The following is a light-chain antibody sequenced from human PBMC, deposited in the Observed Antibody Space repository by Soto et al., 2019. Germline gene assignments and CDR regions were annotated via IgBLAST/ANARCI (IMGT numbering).Light chain of an antibody. CDR3: QQYNNWPGT. CDR2: GAS. V-gene: IGKV3-15*01. J-gene: IGKJ1*01. CDR1: QSVSYN. Sequence: EIVMTQSPATLSVSPGERATLSCRASQSVSYNLAWYQQRPGQTPRLLIFGASTRATTIPARFSGSGSGTEFTLSISSLQSEDFAVYYCQQYNNWPGTFGQVTKVEIK.